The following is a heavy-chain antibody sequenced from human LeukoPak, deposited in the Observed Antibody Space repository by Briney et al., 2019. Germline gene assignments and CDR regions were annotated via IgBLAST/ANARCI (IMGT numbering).Heavy chain of an antibody. CDR3: ARDAAYGYYFDY. V-gene: IGHV1-69*13. J-gene: IGHJ4*02. Sequence: SVKVSCKASGYTFTSYYMHWVRQAPGQGLEWMGGIIPIFGTANYAQKFQGRVTITADESTSTAYMELSSLRSEDTAVYYCARDAAYGYYFDYWGQGTLVTVSS. CDR2: IIPIFGTA. D-gene: IGHD4-17*01. CDR1: GYTFTSYY.